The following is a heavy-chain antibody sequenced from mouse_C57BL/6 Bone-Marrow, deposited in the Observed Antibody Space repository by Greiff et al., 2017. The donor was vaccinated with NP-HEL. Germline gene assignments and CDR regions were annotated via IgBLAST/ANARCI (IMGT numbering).Heavy chain of an antibody. CDR1: GFTFSSYG. V-gene: IGHV5-6*01. Sequence: EVQGVESGGDLVKPGGSLKLSCAASGFTFSSYGMSWVRQTPDKRLEWVATISSGGSYTYYPDSVKGRFTISRDNAKNTLYLQMSSLKSEDTAMYYCARPDTTVVDAMDYWGQGTSVTVSS. D-gene: IGHD1-1*01. J-gene: IGHJ4*01. CDR2: ISSGGSYT. CDR3: ARPDTTVVDAMDY.